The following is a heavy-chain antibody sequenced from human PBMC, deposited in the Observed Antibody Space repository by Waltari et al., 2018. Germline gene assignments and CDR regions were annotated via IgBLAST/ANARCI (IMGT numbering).Heavy chain of an antibody. V-gene: IGHV4-34*01. CDR2: INHSGST. D-gene: IGHD2-15*01. CDR1: GGSFSGYS. J-gene: IGHJ4*02. CDR3: ASGRIPHRFGY. Sequence: QVQLQQWGAGLLKPSETLSLTCAVSGGSFSGYSWSWIRQPPGKGLEWIGEINHSGSTNYNPSLKSRVTISVDTSKNQFSLKLSSVTAADTAVYYCASGRIPHRFGYWGQGTLVTVSS.